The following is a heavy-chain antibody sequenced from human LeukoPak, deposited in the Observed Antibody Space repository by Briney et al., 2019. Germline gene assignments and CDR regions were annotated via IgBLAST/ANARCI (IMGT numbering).Heavy chain of an antibody. CDR3: AKALTLGSSSAFDP. J-gene: IGHJ5*02. Sequence: SLRLSCAASGFTFDDYAMPWVRQAPGKGLEWVSGISWNSGSIGYADSVKGRFTISRDNAKNSLYLQMNSLRAEDTALYYCAKALTLGSSSAFDPWGQGTLVTVSS. CDR1: GFTFDDYA. CDR2: ISWNSGSI. D-gene: IGHD6-13*01. V-gene: IGHV3-9*01.